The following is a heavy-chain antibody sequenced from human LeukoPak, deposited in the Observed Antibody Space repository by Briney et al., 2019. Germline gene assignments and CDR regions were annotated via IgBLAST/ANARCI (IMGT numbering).Heavy chain of an antibody. CDR1: GFTFSSYA. J-gene: IGHJ4*02. CDR2: ISGSGGST. Sequence: PGGSLRLSFAASGFTFSSYAMSGVRQAPGKGLQWVSGISGSGGSTYYADSVKGRFTISRDNSMNTLFLQMNSLRAEDTAVYYCAKAEKKGRSRPFNYWGQGSLLTVSS. V-gene: IGHV3-23*01. D-gene: IGHD6-19*01. CDR3: AKAEKKGRSRPFNY.